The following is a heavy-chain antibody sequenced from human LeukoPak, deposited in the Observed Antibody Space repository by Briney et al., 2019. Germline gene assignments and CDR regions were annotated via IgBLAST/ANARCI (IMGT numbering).Heavy chain of an antibody. V-gene: IGHV4-39*07. CDR2: IYYSGST. J-gene: IGHJ3*02. CDR1: GGSISSSSYY. CDR3: ARDRRLYSYGWPDAFDI. D-gene: IGHD5-18*01. Sequence: RTSETLSLTCTVSGGSISSSSYYWGWIRQPPGKGLEWIGSIYYSGSTYYNPSLKSRVTISVDTSKDQFSLKLSSVTAADTAVYYCARDRRLYSYGWPDAFDIWGQGTMVTVSS.